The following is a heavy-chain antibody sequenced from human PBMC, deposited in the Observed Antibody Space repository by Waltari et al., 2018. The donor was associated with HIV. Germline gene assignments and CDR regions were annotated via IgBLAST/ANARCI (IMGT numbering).Heavy chain of an antibody. CDR2: KKTKGDGGAT. CDR1: GFTLNAVG. CDR3: TSEEDYGSGSHFDY. V-gene: IGHV3-15*01. Sequence: EVQLVESGGELLKPGGCLRLFFAASGFTLNAVGMSWVRQAPRKGVEWVGRKKTKGDGGATDDAAAVKGRFTISRDDSKNTVYLQMNILKIEDTAVYYCTSEEDYGSGSHFDYWGQGTLVTVSS. J-gene: IGHJ4*02. D-gene: IGHD3-10*01.